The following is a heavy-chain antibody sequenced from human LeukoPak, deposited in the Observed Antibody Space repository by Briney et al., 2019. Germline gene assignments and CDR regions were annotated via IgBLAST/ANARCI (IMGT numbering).Heavy chain of an antibody. CDR1: GLIVSSDY. V-gene: IGHV3-53*01. J-gene: IGHJ6*02. Sequence: GGSLRLSCVASGLIVSSDYMSWVRQAPGKGLEWVSVIYSGGRTYYADSVKGRFTISRDNSKNTLYLQMNSLRAEDTAVYYCARGNSGSSYVEYYYGMDVWGQGTTVTVSS. CDR2: IYSGGRT. D-gene: IGHD1-26*01. CDR3: ARGNSGSSYVEYYYGMDV.